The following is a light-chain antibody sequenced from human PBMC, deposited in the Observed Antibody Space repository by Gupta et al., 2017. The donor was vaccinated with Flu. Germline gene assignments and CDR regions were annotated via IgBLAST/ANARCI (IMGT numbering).Light chain of an antibody. J-gene: IGLJ2*01. V-gene: IGLV2-14*01. CDR3: SSYTSSNTLRVV. CDR1: SSDVGGYNY. CDR2: KVS. Sequence: TISCTATSSDVGGYNYVSCFQQHPGKAPNLMIYKVSNRPSGVTNSFSCSKSGNTATLTITGLQSEDEADYYCSSYTSSNTLRVVFGGGTKLTVL.